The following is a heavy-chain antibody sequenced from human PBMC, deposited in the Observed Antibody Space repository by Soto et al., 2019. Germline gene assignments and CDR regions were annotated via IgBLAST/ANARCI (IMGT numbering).Heavy chain of an antibody. J-gene: IGHJ3*02. CDR1: GGTFSSYA. D-gene: IGHD3-3*01. CDR3: ARDSDTMFGVVTAATVALDI. V-gene: IGHV1-69*13. Sequence: ASVKVSCKASGGTFSSYAISWVRQAPGQRLEWMGGIIPIFGTANYAQKFQGRVTITADESTSTAYMELSSLRSEDTAVYYCARDSDTMFGVVTAATVALDIWGQGTMVTVSS. CDR2: IIPIFGTA.